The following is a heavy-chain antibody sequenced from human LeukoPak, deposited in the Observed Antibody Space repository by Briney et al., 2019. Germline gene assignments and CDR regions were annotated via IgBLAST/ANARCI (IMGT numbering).Heavy chain of an antibody. CDR1: GFTFSNAW. CDR2: IKRKTDGGTT. D-gene: IGHD5-24*01. V-gene: IGHV3-15*01. Sequence: GGSLRLSCAASGFTFSNAWMNWVRQAPGKGLEWVGRIKRKTDGGTTDYATPVKGRFTISRDDSKNTLYLQMNSLKTEDTAVYYCTTESKLDGQFYYWGQGTLVTVSS. CDR3: TTESKLDGQFYY. J-gene: IGHJ4*02.